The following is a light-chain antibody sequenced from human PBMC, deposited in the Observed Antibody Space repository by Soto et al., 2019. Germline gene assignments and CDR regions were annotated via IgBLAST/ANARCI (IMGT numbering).Light chain of an antibody. CDR2: EVS. CDR3: SSYTSSSTV. V-gene: IGLV2-14*01. J-gene: IGLJ3*02. Sequence: QSVLTQPASVSGSPGQSITISCTGTSSDVGGYNYVSWYQQHPGKAPKLMIYEVSNRPSGVSNRFSGSKSGNTASLPISGLQAEDEADYYCSSYTSSSTVFGGGTKVTVL. CDR1: SSDVGGYNY.